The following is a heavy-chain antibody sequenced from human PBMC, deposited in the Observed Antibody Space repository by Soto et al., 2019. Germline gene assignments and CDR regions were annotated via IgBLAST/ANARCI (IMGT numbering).Heavy chain of an antibody. D-gene: IGHD6-19*01. Sequence: QVRLVESGGGVVQPGRSLRLSCAASGFTFSSYGMHWVRQAPGKGLEWVAVISYDGSNKYYADSVKGRFTISRDNSKNTLYLQMNSLRAEDTAVYYCAKAYLQGSEQWLVPGGDYWGQGTLVTVSS. CDR3: AKAYLQGSEQWLVPGGDY. V-gene: IGHV3-30*18. CDR2: ISYDGSNK. J-gene: IGHJ4*02. CDR1: GFTFSSYG.